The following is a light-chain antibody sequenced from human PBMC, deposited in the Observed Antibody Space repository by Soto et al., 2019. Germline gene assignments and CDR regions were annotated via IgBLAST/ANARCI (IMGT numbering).Light chain of an antibody. Sequence: QSALTQPRSVSGSPGQSVAISCAGTSSDVATYNYVSWYQQHPGKAPKLVIHDVSKRPSGVPDRFSGSMSGNTASLTISGLQAEDEADYYCCSYTGSFTYVFGTGTKVTVL. CDR2: DVS. CDR1: SSDVATYNY. CDR3: CSYTGSFTYV. J-gene: IGLJ1*01. V-gene: IGLV2-11*01.